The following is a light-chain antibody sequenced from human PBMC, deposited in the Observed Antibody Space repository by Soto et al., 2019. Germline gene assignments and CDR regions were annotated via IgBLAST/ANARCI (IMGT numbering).Light chain of an antibody. Sequence: DIQLTQSPSSLSASVGDRVAITCRASQNIATSLSWYQHKPGEAPTLLIFAASNVESGVPSRFSGSGSGTEFTLTISNLQPEDFATYFCQESYCFPIFSFGPGTKVDV. V-gene: IGKV1-39*01. J-gene: IGKJ3*01. CDR3: QESYCFPIFS. CDR1: QNIATS. CDR2: AAS.